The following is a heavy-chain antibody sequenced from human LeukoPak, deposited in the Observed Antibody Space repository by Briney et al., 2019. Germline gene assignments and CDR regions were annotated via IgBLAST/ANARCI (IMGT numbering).Heavy chain of an antibody. V-gene: IGHV3-66*01. J-gene: IGHJ4*02. CDR2: IYTGGTT. CDR1: GFTVSSNS. CDR3: ARDVAAPGGVYFDY. Sequence: GGSLRLSCAASGFTVSSNSMSWVRQAPGKGLVWVSVIYTGGTTYYADSVKGSFTISRDNSKNTLYLQMNSLRAEDTAVYYCARDVAAPGGVYFDYWGQGTLVTVSS. D-gene: IGHD3-16*01.